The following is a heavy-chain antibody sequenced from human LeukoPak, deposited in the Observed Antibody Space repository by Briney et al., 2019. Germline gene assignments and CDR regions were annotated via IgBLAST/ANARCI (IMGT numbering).Heavy chain of an antibody. D-gene: IGHD5-12*01. CDR1: GFTFSSYA. CDR3: AKGGYSGYDSGYFDY. Sequence: GGSLRLSCAASGFTFSSYAMSWVRQAPGKGLEWVSAISGSGGSTYYADSVKGRLTISRDNSKNTLYLQMNSLRAEDTAVYYCAKGGYSGYDSGYFDYWGQGTLVTVSS. V-gene: IGHV3-23*01. J-gene: IGHJ4*02. CDR2: ISGSGGST.